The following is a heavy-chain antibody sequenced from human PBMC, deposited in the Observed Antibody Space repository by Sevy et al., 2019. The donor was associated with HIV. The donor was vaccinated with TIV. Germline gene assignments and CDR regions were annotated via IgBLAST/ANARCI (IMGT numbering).Heavy chain of an antibody. Sequence: SETLSLTCAVYGGSFSGYYWSWIRQPPGKGLEWIGEINHSGSTNYNPSLKSRVTISVDTSKNQFSLKLSSVTAADTAVYYCARVSRDYYYESSGYYWVFDYWGQGTLVTVSS. V-gene: IGHV4-34*01. J-gene: IGHJ4*02. CDR2: INHSGST. D-gene: IGHD3-22*01. CDR3: ARVSRDYYYESSGYYWVFDY. CDR1: GGSFSGYY.